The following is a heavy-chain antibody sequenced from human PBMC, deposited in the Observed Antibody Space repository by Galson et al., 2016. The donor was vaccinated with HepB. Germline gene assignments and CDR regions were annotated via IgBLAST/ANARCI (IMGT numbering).Heavy chain of an antibody. D-gene: IGHD6-19*01. CDR2: INEDGSRT. V-gene: IGHV3-7*01. J-gene: IGHJ3*02. CDR1: GFRFSVYW. CDR3: WSGYTSGI. Sequence: SLRLSCAASGFRFSVYWLARVRQAPGKGLEYVANINEDGSRTHYLDSAKGRFTISRDNAKNSVALQMDSLRADDTALYYCWSGYTSGIWGQGTRVTVSS.